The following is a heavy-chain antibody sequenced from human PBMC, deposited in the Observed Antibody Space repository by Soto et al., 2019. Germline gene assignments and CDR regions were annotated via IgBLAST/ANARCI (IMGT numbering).Heavy chain of an antibody. CDR1: GFTFSSYW. CDR2: INSDGSST. D-gene: IGHD2-21*02. Sequence: GGSLRLSCAASGFTFSSYWMHWVRQAPGKGLVWVSRINSDGSSTSYADSVKGRFTISRDNAKNTLYLQMNSLRAEDTDVYYCERYCGGDCRAAFDLWGQGTMVTVSS. CDR3: ERYCGGDCRAAFDL. V-gene: IGHV3-74*01. J-gene: IGHJ3*01.